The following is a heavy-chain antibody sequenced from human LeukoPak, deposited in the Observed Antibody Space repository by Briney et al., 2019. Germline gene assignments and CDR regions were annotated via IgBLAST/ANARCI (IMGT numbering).Heavy chain of an antibody. CDR3: ARDAYYYDSSGSSWHAFDI. CDR2: ISTSSSYI. J-gene: IGHJ3*02. D-gene: IGHD3-22*01. CDR1: GFTFSSYR. V-gene: IGHV3-21*01. Sequence: PGGSLRLSCATSGFTFSSYRMSWVRQAPGKGLEWVSSISTSSSYIYYADSVKGRFTISRDNAKNSLYLQMNSLRAEDTAVYYCARDAYYYDSSGSSWHAFDIWGQGTMVTVSS.